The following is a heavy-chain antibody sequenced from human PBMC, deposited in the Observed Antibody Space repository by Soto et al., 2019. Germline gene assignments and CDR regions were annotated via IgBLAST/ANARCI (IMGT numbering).Heavy chain of an antibody. Sequence: GGSMRLSCADSGFSFSTYSMSWVRQTPGKGLEWVSAITATGDRTYYADSVTGRFTISRDNSKKTHYLQMTSLRAEDTAIYYCATMNGYFEYWGQGTPVTVSS. CDR2: ITATGDRT. V-gene: IGHV3-23*01. J-gene: IGHJ4*02. D-gene: IGHD3-22*01. CDR3: ATMNGYFEY. CDR1: GFSFSTYS.